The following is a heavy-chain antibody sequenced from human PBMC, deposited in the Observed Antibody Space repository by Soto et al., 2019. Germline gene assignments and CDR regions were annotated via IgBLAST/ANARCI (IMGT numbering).Heavy chain of an antibody. D-gene: IGHD3-3*01. CDR1: GFTFSSYG. Sequence: PGGSLRLSCAASGFTFSSYGMHWVRQAPGKGLEWVAVIWYDGSNKYYADSVKGRFTISRDNSKNTLYLQMNSLRAEDTAVYYCARGKFYYDFWSGSYSGVAKDYWGQGTLVTVSS. CDR3: ARGKFYYDFWSGSYSGVAKDY. CDR2: IWYDGSNK. J-gene: IGHJ4*02. V-gene: IGHV3-33*01.